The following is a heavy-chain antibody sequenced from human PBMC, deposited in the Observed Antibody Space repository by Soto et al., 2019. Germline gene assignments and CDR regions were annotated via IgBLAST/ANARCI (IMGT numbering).Heavy chain of an antibody. J-gene: IGHJ4*02. D-gene: IGHD3-22*01. CDR1: GFTFSSFG. CDR2: ISYDGNNK. Sequence: QVQLVESGGGVVQPGRSLRLSCGASGFTFSSFGMHWVRQAPGKGLEWVAHISYDGNNKHYTDSLKGRFTISRDNSENTLYLQMDSLSGEDAAVYYCAKDTYYHDSSGYYIFDCWGQGTLVTVSS. CDR3: AKDTYYHDSSGYYIFDC. V-gene: IGHV3-30*18.